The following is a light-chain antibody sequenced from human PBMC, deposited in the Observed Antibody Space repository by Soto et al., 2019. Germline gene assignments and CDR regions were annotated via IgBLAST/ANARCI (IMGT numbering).Light chain of an antibody. V-gene: IGKV3-20*01. Sequence: EIGLTQSPGTLSLSPGERATLSCRASQSVSSSYLAWYQQKPGQAPRLLIYDASSRATGIPDRFSGSGSGTDFTLTISRLEPEDFAVYYCQQFVTSRPFGQGTKVEIK. CDR1: QSVSSSY. CDR2: DAS. CDR3: QQFVTSRP. J-gene: IGKJ1*01.